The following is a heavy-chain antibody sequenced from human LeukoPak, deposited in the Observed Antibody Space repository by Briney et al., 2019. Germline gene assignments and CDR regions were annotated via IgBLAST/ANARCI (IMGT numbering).Heavy chain of an antibody. Sequence: PSETLSLTCTVSGGYISSGSYYWSWIRQPAGKGLEWIGRIYTSGSTSYNPSLKSRVTISLDTSKNQFSLKLSSVTAADTAVYYCARYSSSSGVDYWGQGTLVTVSS. CDR3: ARYSSSSGVDY. D-gene: IGHD6-6*01. J-gene: IGHJ4*02. CDR1: GGYISSGSYY. V-gene: IGHV4-61*02. CDR2: IYTSGST.